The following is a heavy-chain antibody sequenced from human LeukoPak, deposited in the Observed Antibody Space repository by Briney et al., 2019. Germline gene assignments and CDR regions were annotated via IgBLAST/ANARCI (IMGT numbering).Heavy chain of an antibody. CDR2: IYAGGST. Sequence: GGSLRLSCAASGFTVCSNYMTWVRQAPGKGLEWVSVIYAGGSTYYADSVKGRFTISRDNSKNTLYLLMNNLRAEDTAVYYCARAQRGDYMDVWGKGTTVTISS. CDR1: GFTVCSNY. CDR3: ARAQRGDYMDV. D-gene: IGHD6-25*01. J-gene: IGHJ6*03. V-gene: IGHV3-53*01.